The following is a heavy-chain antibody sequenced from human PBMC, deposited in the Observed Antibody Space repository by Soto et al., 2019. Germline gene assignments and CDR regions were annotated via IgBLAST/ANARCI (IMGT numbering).Heavy chain of an antibody. CDR1: GYTLTELS. J-gene: IGHJ6*02. CDR2: FDPEDGET. CDR3: ARAGTYYYYYYGMDV. Sequence: GASVKVSCKVSGYTLTELSMHWVRQAPGKGLEWMGGFDPEDGETNYAQKFQGRVTITADTSTGTAYMELSSLRSEDTAVYYCARAGTYYYYYYGMDVWGQGTTVTVSS. D-gene: IGHD1-1*01. V-gene: IGHV1-24*01.